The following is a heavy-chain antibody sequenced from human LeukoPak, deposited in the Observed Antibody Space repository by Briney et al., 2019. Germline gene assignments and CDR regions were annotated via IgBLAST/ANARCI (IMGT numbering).Heavy chain of an antibody. D-gene: IGHD2-21*02. CDR1: GGTFSNYT. CDR2: IIPIFGTA. Sequence: ASVKVSCKASGGTFSNYTIIWVRQAPGQGLEWMGGIIPIFGTANYAQKFQGKVTITADKSTSTAYMELSSLRSEDTAVYYCARTYCGGDCYSSRGWFDPWGQGTLVTVSS. V-gene: IGHV1-69*06. CDR3: ARTYCGGDCYSSRGWFDP. J-gene: IGHJ5*02.